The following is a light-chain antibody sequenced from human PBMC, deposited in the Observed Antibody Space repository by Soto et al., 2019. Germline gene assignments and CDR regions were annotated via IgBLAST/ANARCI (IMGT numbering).Light chain of an antibody. CDR2: GSY. Sequence: EIVLTQSPGTLSLSPGEGATLSCRAGQSVSSSYLAWYQQRPGQAPRLLIHGSYSRATGIPDRFSGSGSGTDFTLTISRLEPEDFAVYYCQHYGTFGQGTKVDIK. CDR1: QSVSSSY. CDR3: QHYGT. V-gene: IGKV3-20*01. J-gene: IGKJ1*01.